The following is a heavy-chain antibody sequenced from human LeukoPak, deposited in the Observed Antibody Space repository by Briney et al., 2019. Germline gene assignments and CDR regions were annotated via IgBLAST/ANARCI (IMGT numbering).Heavy chain of an antibody. CDR2: ISGSGGST. CDR1: GFTFSSYA. J-gene: IGHJ4*02. CDR3: AKGRKPEEGY. Sequence: GGSLRLSCAASGFTFSSYAMSWVRRAPGKGLEWVSAISGSGGSTYYADSVKGRFTTSRDNSKNTLYLQMNSLRAEDTAVYYCAKGRKPEEGYWGQGTLVTVSS. V-gene: IGHV3-23*01.